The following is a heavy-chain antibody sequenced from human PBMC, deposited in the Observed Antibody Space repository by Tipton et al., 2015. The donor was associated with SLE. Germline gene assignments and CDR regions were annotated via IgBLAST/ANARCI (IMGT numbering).Heavy chain of an antibody. CDR2: IYYSGTT. D-gene: IGHD1-7*01. Sequence: TLSLACTVSGDSIRSSRYYWGWIRQPPGKGLEWIGSIYYSGTTYYNPSLKSRVTISVDTSKNQFSLQLSSVTAADTAVYYCARDNLQLRGFDVWGQGTVVTVSS. CDR1: GDSIRSSRYY. CDR3: ARDNLQLRGFDV. J-gene: IGHJ3*01. V-gene: IGHV4-39*07.